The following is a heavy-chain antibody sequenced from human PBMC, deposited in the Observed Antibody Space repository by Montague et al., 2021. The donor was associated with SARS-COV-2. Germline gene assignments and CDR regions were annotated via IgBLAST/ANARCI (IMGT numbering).Heavy chain of an antibody. Sequence: SETLSLTCAVSGDSMSSNNWWTWVRQSPGKVLEWIGEIHHIVGTNYNPSLKSRVSISVDKSRNQFSLNLNSGTAADTAFYYCATVFGGCSATSCYLYNWGRGTLVTVSS. CDR3: ATVFGGCSATSCYLYN. D-gene: IGHD2-2*01. J-gene: IGHJ4*02. CDR1: GDSMSSNNW. V-gene: IGHV4-4*02. CDR2: IHHIVGT.